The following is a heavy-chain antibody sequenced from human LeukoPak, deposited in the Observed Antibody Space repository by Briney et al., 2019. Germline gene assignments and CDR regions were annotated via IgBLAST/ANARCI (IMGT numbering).Heavy chain of an antibody. V-gene: IGHV3-30-3*01. CDR3: ARGGFYYGSGIPFDF. J-gene: IGHJ4*02. CDR1: GFTFSRYA. D-gene: IGHD3-10*01. CDR2: ISYDGSNE. Sequence: GGSLRLSCAASGFTFSRYAMHWVRQAPGKGLEWVAVISYDGSNEYYADSVKGRFTISRDNAKNSMYLQMKSLRAEDTAVYYCARGGFYYGSGIPFDFWGQGTLVTVSS.